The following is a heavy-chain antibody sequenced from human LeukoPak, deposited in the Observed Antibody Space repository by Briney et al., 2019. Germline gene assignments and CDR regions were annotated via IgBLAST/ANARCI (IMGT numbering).Heavy chain of an antibody. V-gene: IGHV1-46*01. J-gene: IGHJ1*01. D-gene: IGHD1-26*01. CDR2: INPSDGST. CDR1: GYIFTSYY. CDR3: ARVPDGGNYYGYFQH. Sequence: AASVKVSCKASGYIFTSYYMHWVRQAPGQGLEWMGIINPSDGSTSYAQKFQGRITMTRDTSTNTVYMDLSSLRSEDTAVYYCARVPDGGNYYGYFQHWGQGTLVTVSS.